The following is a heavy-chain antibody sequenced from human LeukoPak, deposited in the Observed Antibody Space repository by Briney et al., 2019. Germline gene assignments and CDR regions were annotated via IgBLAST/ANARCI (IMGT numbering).Heavy chain of an antibody. D-gene: IGHD2-15*01. J-gene: IGHJ4*02. Sequence: GGSLRLSCAASGFTFSSYEMNWVRQAPGKGLEWVAVISYDGSNKYYADSVKGRFTISRDNSKNTLYLQMNSLRAEDTAVYYCARVAFPQGGSSYYFDYWGQGTLVTVSS. CDR2: ISYDGSNK. V-gene: IGHV3-30-3*01. CDR1: GFTFSSYE. CDR3: ARVAFPQGGSSYYFDY.